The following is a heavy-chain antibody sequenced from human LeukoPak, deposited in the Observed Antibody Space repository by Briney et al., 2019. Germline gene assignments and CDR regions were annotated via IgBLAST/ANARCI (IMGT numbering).Heavy chain of an antibody. V-gene: IGHV1-69*01. Sequence: SVKVSCKASGGTFSSYGISWVRQAPGQGLEWMGGIIPIFGTANYAQKFQGRVTITADESTSTAYMELSSLRSEDTAVYYCAGRIAAAGLDYWGQGTLVTVSS. CDR2: IIPIFGTA. CDR3: AGRIAAAGLDY. D-gene: IGHD6-13*01. CDR1: GGTFSSYG. J-gene: IGHJ4*02.